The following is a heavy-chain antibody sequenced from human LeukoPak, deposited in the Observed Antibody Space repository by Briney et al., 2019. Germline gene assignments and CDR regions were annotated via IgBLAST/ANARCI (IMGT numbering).Heavy chain of an antibody. D-gene: IGHD2-15*01. CDR2: IYYSGST. V-gene: IGHV4-39*07. Sequence: SETLSLTCTVSGGSISSSSYYWGWIRQPPGKGLEWIGSIYYSGSTYYNPSLKSRVTISVDTSKNQFSLKLSSVTAADTAVYYCARGWAYCSGGSCYGVHWFDPWGQGTLVTVSS. CDR1: GGSISSSSYY. J-gene: IGHJ5*02. CDR3: ARGWAYCSGGSCYGVHWFDP.